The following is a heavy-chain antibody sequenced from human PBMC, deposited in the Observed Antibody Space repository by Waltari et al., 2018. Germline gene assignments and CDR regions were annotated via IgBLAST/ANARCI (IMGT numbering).Heavy chain of an antibody. Sequence: QVQLVESGGGVVQPGRSLRLSCAASGFTFSSYGMHWVRQAPGKGREWVAVILYDGSNKYYADSVKGRFTISRDNSKNTLYLQMNSLRAEDTAVYYCARDGCSMGAAAGPWCGMDVWGQGTTVTVSS. CDR2: ILYDGSNK. D-gene: IGHD6-13*01. CDR1: GFTFSSYG. J-gene: IGHJ6*02. V-gene: IGHV3-33*01. CDR3: ARDGCSMGAAAGPWCGMDV.